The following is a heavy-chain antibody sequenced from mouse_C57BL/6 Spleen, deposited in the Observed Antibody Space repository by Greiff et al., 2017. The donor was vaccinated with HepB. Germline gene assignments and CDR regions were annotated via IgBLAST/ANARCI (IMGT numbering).Heavy chain of an antibody. CDR1: GYTFTSYG. D-gene: IGHD2-3*01. Sequence: QVQLQQSGAELARPGASVKLSCKASGYTFTSYGISWVKQRTGQGLEWIGEIYPRSGNTYYNEKFKGKATLTADKSSSTAYMELRSLTSEDSAVYFCARFGDTGLLRLYYAMDYWGQGTSVTVSS. CDR2: IYPRSGNT. CDR3: ARFGDTGLLRLYYAMDY. V-gene: IGHV1-81*01. J-gene: IGHJ4*01.